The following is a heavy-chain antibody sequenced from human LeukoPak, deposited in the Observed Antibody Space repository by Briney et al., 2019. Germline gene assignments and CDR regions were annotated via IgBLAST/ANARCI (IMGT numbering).Heavy chain of an antibody. D-gene: IGHD1-14*01. J-gene: IGHJ5*02. V-gene: IGHV3-7*03. Sequence: GGSLRLSCVGSGFTFSNKWMTWVRQAPGKGPEWVATIKKGGSQTYYVDSVKGRFTISRDNAQNSLYLQMNGLRVEDTAIYSCARVGWEILNLHFDPWGRGTLVTVSS. CDR1: GFTFSNKW. CDR2: IKKGGSQT. CDR3: ARVGWEILNLHFDP.